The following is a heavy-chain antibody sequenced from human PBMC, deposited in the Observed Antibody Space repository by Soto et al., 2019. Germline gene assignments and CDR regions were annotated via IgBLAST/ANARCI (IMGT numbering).Heavy chain of an antibody. D-gene: IGHD2-15*01. CDR3: ARGAGGRDVVVVAADKYNWFDP. CDR1: GGSFSGYY. Sequence: SETLSLTCAVYGGSFSGYYWSWIRQPPGKGLEWIGEINHSGSTNYNPSLKSRVTISVDTSKNQFSLKLSSVTAADTAVYYCARGAGGRDVVVVAADKYNWFDPWGQGTLVTVSS. J-gene: IGHJ5*02. V-gene: IGHV4-34*01. CDR2: INHSGST.